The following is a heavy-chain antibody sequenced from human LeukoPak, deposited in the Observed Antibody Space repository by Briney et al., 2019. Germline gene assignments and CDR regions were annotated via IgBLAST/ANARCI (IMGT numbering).Heavy chain of an antibody. D-gene: IGHD2-15*01. CDR3: ARLVAIRLSYFDL. CDR1: GYSFTRYW. Sequence: GESLKISCKGSGYSFTRYWIGWVRQMPGKGLEYMGIIWPGDSETRYSPSFQGQVTISADKSINTAYLQWSSLEASDTAMYHCARLVAIRLSYFDLWGQGTLVTVYS. CDR2: IWPGDSET. V-gene: IGHV5-51*01. J-gene: IGHJ4*02.